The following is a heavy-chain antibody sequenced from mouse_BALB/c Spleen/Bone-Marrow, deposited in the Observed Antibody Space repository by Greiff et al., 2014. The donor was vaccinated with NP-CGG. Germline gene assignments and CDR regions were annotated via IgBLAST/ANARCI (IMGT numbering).Heavy chain of an antibody. Sequence: VQLQQSGPELVKPGASVRISCKASGYTFTSYYIHWVKQRPGQGLEWIGWIYPGNVNTKYNEKFKGKATLTADKSSSTAYMQLSSLTSGDSAVYFCARSLSRYAMDYWGQGTSVTVSS. D-gene: IGHD6-2*01. CDR2: IYPGNVNT. CDR1: GYTFTSYY. V-gene: IGHV1S56*01. J-gene: IGHJ4*01. CDR3: ARSLSRYAMDY.